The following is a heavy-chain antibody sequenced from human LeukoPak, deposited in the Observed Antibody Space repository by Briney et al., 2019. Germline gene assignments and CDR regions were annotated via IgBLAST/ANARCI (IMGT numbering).Heavy chain of an antibody. D-gene: IGHD3-10*01. CDR2: IYYSGST. CDR1: GGSISSSSYY. J-gene: IGHJ4*02. Sequence: PSETLSLTCTVSGGSISSSSYYWGWIRQPPGKGLEWIGSIYYSGSTNYNPSLKSRVTISIDTSKNQFSLKLSSVTAADTAVYYCAKSSGSYYNVDFDYWGQGTLVTVSS. V-gene: IGHV4-39*07. CDR3: AKSSGSYYNVDFDY.